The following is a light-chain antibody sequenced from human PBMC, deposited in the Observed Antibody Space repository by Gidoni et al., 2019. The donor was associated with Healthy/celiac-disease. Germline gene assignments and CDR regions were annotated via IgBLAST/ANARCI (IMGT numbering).Light chain of an antibody. V-gene: IGKV1-9*01. J-gene: IGKJ4*01. Sequence: DIQLTQSPSFLSASVGDRVTITCRASQGISSYLAWYQQKPGKAPKLLIYAASTLQSGVPSRFSGSGSGTEFTLTISSLQPEDFGTYYCQQLNSYPLTFXGXTKVEIK. CDR2: AAS. CDR1: QGISSY. CDR3: QQLNSYPLT.